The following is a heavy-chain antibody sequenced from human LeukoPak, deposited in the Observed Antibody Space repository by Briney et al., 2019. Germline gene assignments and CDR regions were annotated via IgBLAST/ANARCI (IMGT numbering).Heavy chain of an antibody. D-gene: IGHD3-16*01. CDR1: GDSINTGGYY. CDR3: ARDPLLRLGEIPA. J-gene: IGHJ5*02. Sequence: PSQTLSLTCTVSGDSINTGGYYWTWVRQHPGKGLEWIGHIYHSGRTYYNPSLKSRVTISVDTSKNQFSLKLYSVTAADTAVYYCARDPLLRLGEIPAWGQGTLVSVSS. V-gene: IGHV4-31*03. CDR2: IYHSGRT.